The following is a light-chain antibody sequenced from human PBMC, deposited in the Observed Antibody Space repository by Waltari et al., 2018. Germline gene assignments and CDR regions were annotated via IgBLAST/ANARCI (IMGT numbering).Light chain of an antibody. CDR2: EDN. Sequence: QSVLTQAPSVSAAPGQKVTISCPGSTPNIGNNSVSWYQQFPGTAPKLLIYEDNRRPSGIPDRFSGSKSGASATLGITGLQTGDEANYYCGTWDSSLGIGVLGGGTRVTVL. CDR3: GTWDSSLGIGV. CDR1: TPNIGNNS. J-gene: IGLJ3*02. V-gene: IGLV1-51*01.